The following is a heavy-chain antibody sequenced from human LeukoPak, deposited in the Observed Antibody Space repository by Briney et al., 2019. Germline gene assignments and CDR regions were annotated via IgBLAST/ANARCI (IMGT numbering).Heavy chain of an antibody. V-gene: IGHV4-38-2*02. Sequence: SETLSLTCTVSGYSISSGYYWGWIRQPPGKGLEWIGSIYHSGSTYYNPSLKSRVTISVDTSKNQFSLKLSSVTAADTAVYYCARLVAAAGTIDYWGQGTLVTVSS. CDR3: ARLVAAAGTIDY. CDR1: GYSISSGYY. CDR2: IYHSGST. D-gene: IGHD6-13*01. J-gene: IGHJ4*02.